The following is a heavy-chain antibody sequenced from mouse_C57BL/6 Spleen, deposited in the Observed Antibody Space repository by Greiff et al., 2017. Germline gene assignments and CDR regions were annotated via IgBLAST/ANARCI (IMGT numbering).Heavy chain of an antibody. V-gene: IGHV6-6*01. CDR3: TRFGIRYGSSFDY. CDR2: IRNKANNHAT. CDR1: GFTFSDAW. Sequence: EVQLVESGGGLVQPGGSMKLSCAASGFTFSDAWMDWVRQSPEKGLEWVAEIRNKANNHATYYAESVKGRFTISRDDSKSSVYLQMNSLRAEDTGIYYCTRFGIRYGSSFDYWGQGTTLTVSS. J-gene: IGHJ2*01. D-gene: IGHD1-1*01.